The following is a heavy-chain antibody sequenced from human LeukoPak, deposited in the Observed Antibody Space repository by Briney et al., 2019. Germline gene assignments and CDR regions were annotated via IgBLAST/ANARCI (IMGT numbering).Heavy chain of an antibody. CDR2: IYYSGNT. Sequence: PSQTLSLTCTVSGGSVSSGGYYWSWIRQHPGKGLEWIGYIYYSGNTYYNPSLKSRVTISVDTSKNQFSLKVISVTAADTAVYYCARFVPGTTNNWLDPWGQGTLVTVSS. CDR1: GGSVSSGGYY. CDR3: ARFVPGTTNNWLDP. D-gene: IGHD1-1*01. V-gene: IGHV4-31*03. J-gene: IGHJ5*02.